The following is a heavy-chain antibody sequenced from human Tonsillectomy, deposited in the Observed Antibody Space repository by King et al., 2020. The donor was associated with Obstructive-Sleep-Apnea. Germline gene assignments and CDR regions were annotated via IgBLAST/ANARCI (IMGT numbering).Heavy chain of an antibody. J-gene: IGHJ4*02. V-gene: IGHV3-30*01. CDR1: GFTFSSYA. CDR3: ARDLHGRFGY. CDR2: ISSDGSNK. Sequence: QLVQSGGGVVQPGRSLRLSCAASGFTFSSYAMHWVRQAPGKGLEWVAVISSDGSNKYYADSVKGRFTISRDNSKNTLYLQMNSLRPEDTAVYYCARDLHGRFGYWGQGTLVTVSS.